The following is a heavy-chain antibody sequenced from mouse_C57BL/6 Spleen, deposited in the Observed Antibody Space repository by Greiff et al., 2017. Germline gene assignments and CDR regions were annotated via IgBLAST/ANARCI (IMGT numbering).Heavy chain of an antibody. CDR2: IYPGDGDT. CDR3: ARDWSFAY. CDR1: GYAFSSSW. J-gene: IGHJ3*01. D-gene: IGHD4-1*01. Sequence: VKLQESGPELVKPGASVKISCKASGYAFSSSWMNWVKQRPGKGLEWIGRIYPGDGDTNYNGKFKGKATLTADKSSMTAYMQLSSLTSGDSAVYFCARDWSFAYWGQGTLVTVSA. V-gene: IGHV1-82*01.